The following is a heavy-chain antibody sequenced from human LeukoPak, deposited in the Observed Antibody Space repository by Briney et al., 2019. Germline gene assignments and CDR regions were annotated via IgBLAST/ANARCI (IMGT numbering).Heavy chain of an antibody. V-gene: IGHV4-38-2*01. D-gene: IGHD1-26*01. CDR1: GYSISNGYY. CDR3: ARRYYVGVFDI. Sequence: PSETLSLTCAVSGYSISNGYYWVWIRQPPGKGLEWIGSIFYSGSTYYNPSLRSRVTISVDTSKNQFSLKLSSVTAADTAVYYCARRYYVGVFDIWGQGTMVTVSS. J-gene: IGHJ3*02. CDR2: IFYSGST.